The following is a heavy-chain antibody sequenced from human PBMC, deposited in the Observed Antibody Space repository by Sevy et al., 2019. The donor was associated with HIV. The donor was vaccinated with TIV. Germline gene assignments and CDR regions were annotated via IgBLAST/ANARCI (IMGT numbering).Heavy chain of an antibody. J-gene: IGHJ6*02. Sequence: SETLSLTCTVSGGSVSSGSYYWSWIRQPPGKGLEWIGYIYYSGSTKYNPSLKSRVTISVDTSKNQFSLKLSSVTAADTAVYYCARAPHGRLRVDFWSGYSYYYGMDVWGQGTTVTVSS. CDR2: IYYSGST. CDR1: GGSVSSGSYY. V-gene: IGHV4-61*01. CDR3: ARAPHGRLRVDFWSGYSYYYGMDV. D-gene: IGHD3-3*01.